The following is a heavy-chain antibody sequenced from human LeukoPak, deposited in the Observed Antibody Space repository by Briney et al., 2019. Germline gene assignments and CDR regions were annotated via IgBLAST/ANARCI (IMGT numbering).Heavy chain of an antibody. CDR3: ARDGATVKSDY. V-gene: IGHV3-21*01. Sequence: GGSLRLSCAASGFTFSSYSMNWVRQAPRKGLEWVSSISSGSSYIDYADSVKGRFTISRDNAKNSLYLQIKSLRAEDTAVYYCARDGATVKSDYWGQGTLVTVSS. CDR2: ISSGSSYI. D-gene: IGHD4-17*01. J-gene: IGHJ4*02. CDR1: GFTFSSYS.